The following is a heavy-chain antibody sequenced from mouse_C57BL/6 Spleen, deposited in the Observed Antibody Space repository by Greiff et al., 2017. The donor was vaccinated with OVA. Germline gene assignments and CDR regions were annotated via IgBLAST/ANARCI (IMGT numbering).Heavy chain of an antibody. CDR1: GYSFTGYY. CDR2: INPSTGGA. CDR3: AISDGYSSMDY. D-gene: IGHD2-3*01. J-gene: IGHJ4*01. Sequence: EVQLQQSGPELVKPGASVKISCKASGYSFTGYYMNWVKQSPEKSLEWIGEINPSTGGATYTQKFKAKATLTVNKSSSTAYMQRKSLTSEDSAVYYCAISDGYSSMDYWGQGTSVTVSS. V-gene: IGHV1-42*01.